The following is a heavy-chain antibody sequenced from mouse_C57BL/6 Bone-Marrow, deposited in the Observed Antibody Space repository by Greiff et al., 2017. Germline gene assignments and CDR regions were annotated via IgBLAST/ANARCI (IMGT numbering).Heavy chain of an antibody. D-gene: IGHD1-1*01. V-gene: IGHV1-81*01. Sequence: QVQLKESGAELARPGASVKLSCKASGYTFTSYGISWVKQRTGQGLEWIGEIYPRSGNTYYNEKFKGKATLTADKSSSTAYMELRSLTSEDSAVYFCARRGRGPLLRYAYWGQGTLVTVSA. CDR1: GYTFTSYG. CDR3: ARRGRGPLLRYAY. CDR2: IYPRSGNT. J-gene: IGHJ3*01.